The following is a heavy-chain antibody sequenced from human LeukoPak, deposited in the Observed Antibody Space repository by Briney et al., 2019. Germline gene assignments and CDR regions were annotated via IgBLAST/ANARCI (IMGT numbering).Heavy chain of an antibody. J-gene: IGHJ6*03. CDR2: ISSSGLYI. Sequence: GGSLRLSCAASGFTFSNAWMSWVRQAPGKGLEWLSYISSSGLYIHYADSVKGRFNVSRDNGKEEVSLQMKSLRADDTAVYYCATAHGLRYFMDVWGKGTTVTVSS. V-gene: IGHV3-11*03. D-gene: IGHD3-9*01. CDR1: GFTFSNAW. CDR3: ATAHGLRYFMDV.